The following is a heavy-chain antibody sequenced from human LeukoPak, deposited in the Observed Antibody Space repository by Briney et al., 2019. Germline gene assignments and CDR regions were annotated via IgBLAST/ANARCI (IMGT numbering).Heavy chain of an antibody. CDR2: IYHSGST. Sequence: PSKTLSLTCGVSGGSISSGGYSWSWIRQPPGKGLEWIGYIYHSGSTYYNPSLKSRVTISVDRSKNQFSLKLSSVTAADTAVYYCARDPFAARGYSGYDFDYWGQGTLVTVSS. CDR3: ARDPFAARGYSGYDFDY. D-gene: IGHD5-12*01. V-gene: IGHV4-30-2*01. J-gene: IGHJ4*02. CDR1: GGSISSGGYS.